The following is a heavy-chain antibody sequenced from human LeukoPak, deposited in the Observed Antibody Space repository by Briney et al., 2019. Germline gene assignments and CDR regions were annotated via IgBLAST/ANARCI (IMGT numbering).Heavy chain of an antibody. J-gene: IGHJ6*04. D-gene: IGHD3-3*01. CDR1: GGSISSGSYY. V-gene: IGHV4-61*02. CDR3: ASSYDFWSGLDV. Sequence: SGTLSLTCTVSGGSISSGSYYWSWIRQPAGKGLEWIGRIYTSGSTNYNPSLKSRVTISVDTSKNQFSLKLSSVTAADTAVYYCASSYDFWSGLDVWGKGTTVTVSS. CDR2: IYTSGST.